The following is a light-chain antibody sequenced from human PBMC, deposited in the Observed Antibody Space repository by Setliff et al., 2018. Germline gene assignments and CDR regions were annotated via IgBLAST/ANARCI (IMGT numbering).Light chain of an antibody. J-gene: IGLJ1*01. V-gene: IGLV2-8*01. Sequence: QSALAQPPSASGSPGQSVTISCTGTSSDVGGYNYVSWYQQHPGKAPKLMIYEVSKWPSGVPDRFSGSKSGDTASLTISGLQAEDEADYYCSSFTTTKTLFVFGTGTKVTVL. CDR3: SSFTTTKTLFV. CDR1: SSDVGGYNY. CDR2: EVS.